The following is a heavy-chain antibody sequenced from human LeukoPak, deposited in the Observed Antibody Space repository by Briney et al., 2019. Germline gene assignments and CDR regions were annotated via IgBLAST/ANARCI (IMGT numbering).Heavy chain of an antibody. V-gene: IGHV4-59*01. CDR1: GGSIGSYY. CDR3: ARDFRANYYDSSGYTLYNWFDP. Sequence: PSETLSLTCTVSGGSIGSYYWSWIRQPPGKGLEWIGYIYYSGSTNYNPSLKSRVTISVDTSKNQFSLKLSSVTAADTAVYYCARDFRANYYDSSGYTLYNWFDPWGQGTLVTVSS. D-gene: IGHD3-22*01. J-gene: IGHJ5*02. CDR2: IYYSGST.